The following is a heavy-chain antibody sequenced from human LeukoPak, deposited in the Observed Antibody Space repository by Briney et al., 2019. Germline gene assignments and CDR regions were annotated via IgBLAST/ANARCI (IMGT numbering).Heavy chain of an antibody. V-gene: IGHV3-23*01. CDR1: GFTFSSYA. CDR2: ISGSGGGT. D-gene: IGHD2-2*01. CDR3: AKEPGYCSSTSCRGIDY. J-gene: IGHJ4*02. Sequence: GGFLRLSCAASGFTFSSYAMSWVRQAPGKGLEWVSGISGSGGGTYYADSVKGRFTISRDNSKNTLYLQMNSLRAEDTVVYYCAKEPGYCSSTSCRGIDYWGQGTLVTVSS.